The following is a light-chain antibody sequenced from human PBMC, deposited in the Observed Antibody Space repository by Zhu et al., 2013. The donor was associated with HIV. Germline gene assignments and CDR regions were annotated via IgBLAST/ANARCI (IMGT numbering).Light chain of an antibody. J-gene: IGLJ2*01. V-gene: IGLV2-8*01. Sequence: QSALTQPPSASGSPGQSVTISCTGTSSDVGGHNYVSWYQQHPGKAPKLMIYEVSKRPSGVPDHFSGSKSGNTASLTVSGLQAEDEADYYCSSYAGSNNYVIFGGGTKLTVL. CDR3: SSYAGSNNYVI. CDR1: SSDVGGHNY. CDR2: EVS.